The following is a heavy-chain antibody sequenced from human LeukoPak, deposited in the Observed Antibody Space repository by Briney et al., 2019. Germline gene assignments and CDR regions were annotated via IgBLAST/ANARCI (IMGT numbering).Heavy chain of an antibody. CDR2: IYSGGST. CDR3: ARGNQWLPPFDY. Sequence: GGSLRLSCAASGFTVSSNYMSWVRQAPGKGLEWVSVIYSGGSTYYADSMKGRFSISRDNSKNTLYLQMNSLRAEDTAVYYCARGNQWLPPFDYWGQGTLVTVSS. V-gene: IGHV3-53*05. J-gene: IGHJ4*02. D-gene: IGHD6-19*01. CDR1: GFTVSSNY.